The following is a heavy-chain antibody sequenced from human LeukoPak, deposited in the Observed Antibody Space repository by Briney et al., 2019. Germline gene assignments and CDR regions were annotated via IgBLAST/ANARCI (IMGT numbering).Heavy chain of an antibody. CDR2: ISASGTN. Sequence: SETLSLTCTVSGGSINNYYWAWIRQPAGKELEWIGRISASGTNRYNPSLKSRVTMSVDTSQNQFSLKVASVTAADTAVYFCARGMAAAYDYNWFDAWGQGTLVTVFS. V-gene: IGHV4-4*07. D-gene: IGHD5-12*01. CDR1: GGSINNYY. CDR3: ARGMAAAYDYNWFDA. J-gene: IGHJ5*02.